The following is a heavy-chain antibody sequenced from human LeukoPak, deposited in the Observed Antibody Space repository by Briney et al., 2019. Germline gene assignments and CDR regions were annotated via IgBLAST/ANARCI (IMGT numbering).Heavy chain of an antibody. D-gene: IGHD1-26*01. Sequence: SETLSLTCTVSGGSISSYYWSWIRQPPGKGLEYIAYIYNSESTNYNPSLKSRVTISVDTAKNQFSLKLSSVTAADTAVYYCARDRSKGAYYSDSWGQGTLVTVSS. CDR2: IYNSEST. V-gene: IGHV4-59*01. CDR3: ARDRSKGAYYSDS. J-gene: IGHJ4*02. CDR1: GGSISSYY.